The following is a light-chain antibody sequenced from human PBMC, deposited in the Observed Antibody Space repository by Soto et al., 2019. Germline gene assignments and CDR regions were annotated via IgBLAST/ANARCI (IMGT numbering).Light chain of an antibody. CDR1: RSISTF. CDR2: DAS. Sequence: DIQMTQSPSSLSASVGDRVNITCRASRSISTFLNWYHHKPGTAPNLLIYDASRLQSGVPSMFSGSASGTDFTLTIGSLQPEDVATYYCQQSDSIPSFGEGTKVEI. CDR3: QQSDSIPS. V-gene: IGKV1-39*01. J-gene: IGKJ4*01.